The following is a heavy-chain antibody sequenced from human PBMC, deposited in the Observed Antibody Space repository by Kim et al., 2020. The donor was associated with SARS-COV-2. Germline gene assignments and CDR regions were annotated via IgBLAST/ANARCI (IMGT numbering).Heavy chain of an antibody. V-gene: IGHV3-7*03. J-gene: IGHJ4*02. CDR3: ARAAK. CDR2: IKGDGSEK. Sequence: IKGDGSEKYYVDSVKGRFTISRDNAKNSLFLQMNILRAEDAAVYYCARAAKWGQGTLVTVSS.